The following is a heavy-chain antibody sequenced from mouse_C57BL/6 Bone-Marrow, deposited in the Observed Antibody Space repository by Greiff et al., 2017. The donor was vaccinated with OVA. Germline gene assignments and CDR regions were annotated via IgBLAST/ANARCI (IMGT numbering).Heavy chain of an antibody. CDR2: INPNNGGT. CDR1: GYTFTDYY. V-gene: IGHV1-26*01. D-gene: IGHD2-4*01. Sequence: VQLQQSGPELVKPGASVKISCKASGYTFTDYYMNWVKQSHGKSLEWIGDINPNNGGTSYNQKFKGKATLTVDKSSSTADMELRSLTSEDAAVYYCASSEGMITAFFDYWGQGTTLTVSS. CDR3: ASSEGMITAFFDY. J-gene: IGHJ2*01.